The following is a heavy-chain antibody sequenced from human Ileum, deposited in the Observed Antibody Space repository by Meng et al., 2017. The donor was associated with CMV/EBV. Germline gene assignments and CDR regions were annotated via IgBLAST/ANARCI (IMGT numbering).Heavy chain of an antibody. V-gene: IGHV2-5*01. CDR3: AHSQYYFDSSGYFYSDY. CDR2: IYWNDDK. J-gene: IGHJ4*02. D-gene: IGHD3-22*01. Sequence: SGPTLVKPTQTLTLTCSFSGFSLTTGGVGVGWIRQPPGKALEWLALIYWNDDKRYSPSLRTRLTITKDTSKNQVALTMTNMDPVDTATYYCAHSQYYFDSSGYFYSDYWGQGTLVTVSS. CDR1: GFSLTTGGVG.